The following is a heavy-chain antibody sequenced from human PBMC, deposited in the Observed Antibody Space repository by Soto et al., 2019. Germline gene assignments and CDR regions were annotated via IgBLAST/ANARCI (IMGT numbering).Heavy chain of an antibody. J-gene: IGHJ4*02. CDR1: GGTFSSHG. D-gene: IGHD2-21*01. CDR2: IIPMFGTP. Sequence: QVQLVQSGAEVKKPGSSVKVSCKASGGTFSSHGITWVRQAPGQGLEWLGGIIPMFGTPKYAQRFQGRVSITADKSTHTAYMELSCLSSEDTAVYYCAIGSVVVMGAATGGLIYWGQGALVTVSS. CDR3: AIGSVVVMGAATGGLIY. V-gene: IGHV1-69*06.